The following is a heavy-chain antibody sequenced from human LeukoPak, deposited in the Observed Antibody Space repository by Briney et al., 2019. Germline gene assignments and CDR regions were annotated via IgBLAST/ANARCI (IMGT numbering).Heavy chain of an antibody. D-gene: IGHD6-19*01. CDR3: ARATIAVAGTSGGGVDY. CDR1: GYSFTSYW. J-gene: IGHJ4*02. V-gene: IGHV5-51*01. Sequence: GESLKISCKGSGYSFTSYWIGWVRQMPGKGLEWMGIIYPGDSVTRYSPSFQGQVTISADKSISTAYLQWSSLKASDTAMYYCARATIAVAGTSGGGVDYWGQGTLVTVSS. CDR2: IYPGDSVT.